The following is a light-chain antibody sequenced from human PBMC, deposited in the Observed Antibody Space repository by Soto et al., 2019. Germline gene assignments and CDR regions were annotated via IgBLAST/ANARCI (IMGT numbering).Light chain of an antibody. CDR3: QQYSVYWT. Sequence: DIQMTQCPSTLSGSLGDRVTITCRAIQSVSTRLAWYQQKPGKAPKLLIYYASSWAGGVPSRFTGSGSGTEFNITINSLQPDDFATYYCQQYSVYWTFGQGDQGRDQ. J-gene: IGKJ1*01. CDR2: YAS. CDR1: QSVSTR. V-gene: IGKV1-5*01.